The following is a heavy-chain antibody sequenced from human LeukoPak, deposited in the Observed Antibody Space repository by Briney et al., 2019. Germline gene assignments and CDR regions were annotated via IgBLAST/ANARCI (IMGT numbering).Heavy chain of an antibody. CDR2: INHSGST. J-gene: IGHJ4*02. CDR1: GGSFSGHY. CDR3: PRGGNTDMVKPAGDFYY. Sequence: SETLSLTCAVYGGSFSGHYWSWIRQPPGKGLEWIGEINHSGSTNYNPSLKSRVTISVDTSKNQFSLKLSSVTATDTAVYYSPRGGNTDMVKPAGDFYYWGQGTLVTVSS. V-gene: IGHV4-34*01. D-gene: IGHD5-18*01.